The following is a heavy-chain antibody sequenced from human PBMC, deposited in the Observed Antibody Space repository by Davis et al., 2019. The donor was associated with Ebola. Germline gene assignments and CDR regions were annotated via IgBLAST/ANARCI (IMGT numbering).Heavy chain of an antibody. D-gene: IGHD1-26*01. CDR3: ARGREVGY. CDR2: INPNSGGT. J-gene: IGHJ4*02. V-gene: IGHV1-2*04. CDR1: GYTFTSYD. Sequence: ASVKVSCKASGYTFTSYDINWVRQAPGQGLEWMGWINPNSGGTNYAQKFQGWVTMTRDTSISTAYMELSRLRSDDTAVYYCARGREVGYWGQGTLVTVSS.